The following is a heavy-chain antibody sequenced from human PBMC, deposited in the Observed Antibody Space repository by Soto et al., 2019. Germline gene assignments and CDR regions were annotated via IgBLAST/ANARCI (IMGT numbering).Heavy chain of an antibody. J-gene: IGHJ5*02. CDR2: IYYSGSP. D-gene: IGHD3-22*01. CDR1: GGCICSVGYY. Sequence: SETLSLTCTVSGGCICSVGYYWNWIRQHPGKGLEWIGYIYYSGSPYFNPSLKSRVTISVDTSKNQFSLKLSSVTAADTAVYYCARSLDYYDSSGYYPYNYFDPWGQGTLVTVSS. V-gene: IGHV4-31*03. CDR3: ARSLDYYDSSGYYPYNYFDP.